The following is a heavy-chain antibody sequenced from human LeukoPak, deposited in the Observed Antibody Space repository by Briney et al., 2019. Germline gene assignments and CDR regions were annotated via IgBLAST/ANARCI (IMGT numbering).Heavy chain of an antibody. Sequence: SETLSFTCTVSGGSISSYYWSWIRQPPGKGLDWIGYIYYSGSTNYNPSLKSRVTISVDTFKNQFSLKLSSVTAADTAVYYCARADDSSGYYFDAFDIWGQGTMVTVSS. J-gene: IGHJ3*02. CDR1: GGSISSYY. D-gene: IGHD3-22*01. V-gene: IGHV4-59*01. CDR2: IYYSGST. CDR3: ARADDSSGYYFDAFDI.